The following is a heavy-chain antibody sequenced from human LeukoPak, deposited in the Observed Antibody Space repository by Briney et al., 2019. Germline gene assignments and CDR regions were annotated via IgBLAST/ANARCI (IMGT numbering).Heavy chain of an antibody. D-gene: IGHD3-22*01. CDR2: IRSKAYGGTT. Sequence: GGSLRLSCTASGFTFGDYAMSWFRQAPGKGLEWVGFIRSKAYGGTTEYAASVKGRFTISRDDSKSIAYLQMNSLKTEDTAVYYCTRPHYYDSSGYYHRWGQGTLVTVSS. V-gene: IGHV3-49*03. CDR1: GFTFGDYA. CDR3: TRPHYYDSSGYYHR. J-gene: IGHJ5*02.